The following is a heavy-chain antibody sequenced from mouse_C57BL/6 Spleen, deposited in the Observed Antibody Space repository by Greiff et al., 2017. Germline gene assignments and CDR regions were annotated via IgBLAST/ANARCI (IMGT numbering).Heavy chain of an antibody. J-gene: IGHJ3*01. V-gene: IGHV1-55*01. CDR3: ARAGGYYGGFAY. CDR2: IYPGSGST. D-gene: IGHD1-1*01. CDR1: GYTFTSYW. Sequence: QVQLQQSGAELVKPGASVKMSCKASGYTFTSYWITWVKQRPGQGLEWIGDIYPGSGSTNYNEKFKSKATLTVDTSSSTAYMQLSSLTSEDSAVYYCARAGGYYGGFAYWGQGTLVTVSA.